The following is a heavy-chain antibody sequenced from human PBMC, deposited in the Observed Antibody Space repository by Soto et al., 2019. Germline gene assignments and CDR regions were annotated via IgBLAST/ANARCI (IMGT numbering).Heavy chain of an antibody. V-gene: IGHV3-23*01. CDR1: GFTFSSYA. Sequence: ESGGGLVQPGGSLRLSCAASGFTFSSYAMSWVRQAPGKGLEWVSGISGSGGSTYYADSVKGRFTVSRDNSKNTLYLQMNNLGAEDTAIYYCALSEVRVVVRWGFWGQGTLVTVSS. CDR3: ALSEVRVVVRWGF. J-gene: IGHJ4*02. D-gene: IGHD2-15*01. CDR2: ISGSGGST.